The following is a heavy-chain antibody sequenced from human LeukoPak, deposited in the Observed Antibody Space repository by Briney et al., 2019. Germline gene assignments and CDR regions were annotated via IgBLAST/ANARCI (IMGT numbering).Heavy chain of an antibody. CDR3: ARRRGSSAYFDY. CDR1: GFTFSSYS. D-gene: IGHD6-6*01. J-gene: IGHJ4*02. V-gene: IGHV3-21*01. CDR2: ISSSSSYI. Sequence: GGSLRLSCAASGFTFSSYSMNWVRQAPGQGLEWVSFISSSSSYIYYADSMKGRFTISRDNAKNSLYLQMNSLGVEDTAVSYCARRRGSSAYFDYWGQGTLVTVSS.